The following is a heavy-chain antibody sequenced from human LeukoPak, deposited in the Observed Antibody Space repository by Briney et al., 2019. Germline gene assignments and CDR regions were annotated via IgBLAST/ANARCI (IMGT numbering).Heavy chain of an antibody. CDR1: GFTFSTYA. CDR3: AKFVIWRVDYFDY. J-gene: IGHJ4*02. D-gene: IGHD2-15*01. V-gene: IGHV3-23*01. CDR2: ISDSGANT. Sequence: PGGSLRLSCAASGFTFSTYAMSWVRQAPGKGLEWVSTISDSGANTYYADSVRGRFTISRDNSKNTLYLQKNSLRADDTAIYYCAKFVIWRVDYFDYWGQGTLVTVSS.